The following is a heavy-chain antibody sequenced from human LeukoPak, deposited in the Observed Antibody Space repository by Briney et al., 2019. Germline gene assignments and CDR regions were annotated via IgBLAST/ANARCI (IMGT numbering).Heavy chain of an antibody. D-gene: IGHD5-18*01. CDR2: IYHSGST. CDR1: GDSISSGSYY. V-gene: IGHV4-39*07. Sequence: SETLSLTCTVSGDSISSGSYYWGWIRQPPGKGLEWIGSIYHSGSTYYNPSLKSRVTISVDTSKNQFSLKLSSVTAADTAVFYCARADCGYNYGPCSYYMDVWGKGTTVTISS. CDR3: ARADCGYNYGPCSYYMDV. J-gene: IGHJ6*03.